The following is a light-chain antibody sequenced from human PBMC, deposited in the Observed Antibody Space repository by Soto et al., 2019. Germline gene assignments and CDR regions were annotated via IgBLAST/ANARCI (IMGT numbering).Light chain of an antibody. CDR3: QQPSTWPFT. V-gene: IGKV3-11*01. J-gene: IGKJ4*01. CDR1: QSIGIY. CDR2: EAS. Sequence: EIVLTQSPATLSLSPGDRATLSCRASQSIGIYLAWYQQTPGQSPRLLIYEASNRATGFPAKFSGTGSVTDFTLTISILESEDFGIYYCQQPSTWPFTFGGGTPLEI.